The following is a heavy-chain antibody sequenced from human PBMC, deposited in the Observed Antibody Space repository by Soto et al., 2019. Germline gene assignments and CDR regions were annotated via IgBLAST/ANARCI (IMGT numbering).Heavy chain of an antibody. V-gene: IGHV3-23*01. CDR2: IVGSGGST. Sequence: GGSLRLSCAASGFTFTSYAMSWVRQAPGKGLEWVSVIVGSGGSTYYADSVKGRFTISRDNSKNTLYLQMSSLRAEDTAVYYCAKEGVAVAGIPFDYWGQGTLVTVSS. CDR3: AKEGVAVAGIPFDY. CDR1: GFTFTSYA. D-gene: IGHD6-19*01. J-gene: IGHJ4*02.